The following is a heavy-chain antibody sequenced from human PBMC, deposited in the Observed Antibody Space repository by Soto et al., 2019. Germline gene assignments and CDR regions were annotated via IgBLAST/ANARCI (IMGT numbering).Heavy chain of an antibody. J-gene: IGHJ4*01. Sequence: QAQLQESGPGLVKPSETRSLTCTVSSAPITKYYWGWVRQAPGRGLQWLGFTYHSGYISYSPSPKSRVTMSVDPSKNQGSLKPTPLSAADTAVYYCGRIQNLINWAFASWGHGVLRTASS. D-gene: IGHD3-16*01. CDR2: TYHSGYI. CDR1: SAPITKYY. CDR3: GRIQNLINWAFAS. V-gene: IGHV4-4*08.